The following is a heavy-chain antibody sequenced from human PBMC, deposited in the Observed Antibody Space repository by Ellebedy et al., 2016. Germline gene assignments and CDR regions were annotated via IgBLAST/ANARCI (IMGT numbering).Heavy chain of an antibody. J-gene: IGHJ5*02. D-gene: IGHD6-13*01. CDR3: ARDSDGSSPNWFDP. CDR2: IIPIFGTA. CDR1: GGTFSSYA. Sequence: ASVKVSCKASGGTFSSYAISWVRQAPGQGLEWMGGIIPIFGTANYAQKFQGRVTITADESTSTAYMELSGLRSEDTAVYYCARDSDGSSPNWFDPWGQGTLVTVSS. V-gene: IGHV1-69*13.